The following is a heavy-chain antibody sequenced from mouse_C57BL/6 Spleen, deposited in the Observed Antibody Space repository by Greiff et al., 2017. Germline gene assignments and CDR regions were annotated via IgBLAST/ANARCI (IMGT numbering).Heavy chain of an antibody. J-gene: IGHJ4*01. CDR2: IGPSDSYT. Sequence: QVKLQQSGAELVKPGASVKLSCKASGYTFTSYWMQWVKQRPGQGLEWVGEIGPSDSYTNYNQKFKGKATLTVDTSASTPYMQLSSLTSEDSAVYYCARPPFHYGSSYYAMDYWGQGTSVTVSS. D-gene: IGHD1-1*01. CDR3: ARPPFHYGSSYYAMDY. CDR1: GYTFTSYW. V-gene: IGHV1-50*01.